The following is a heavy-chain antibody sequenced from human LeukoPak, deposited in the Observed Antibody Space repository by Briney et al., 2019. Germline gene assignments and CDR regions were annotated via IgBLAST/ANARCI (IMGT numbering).Heavy chain of an antibody. CDR2: IYTSGST. D-gene: IGHD6-19*01. CDR1: GGSISSYY. J-gene: IGHJ4*02. CDR3: ARNGVAVAGSDY. V-gene: IGHV4-4*08. Sequence: SETLSLTCTVSGGSISSYYWSWIRQPPGKGLEWIGYIYTSGSTNYNPSLKSRVTMSVDTSKNQFSLKLSSVTAADTAVYYCARNGVAVAGSDYWGQGTLVTVSS.